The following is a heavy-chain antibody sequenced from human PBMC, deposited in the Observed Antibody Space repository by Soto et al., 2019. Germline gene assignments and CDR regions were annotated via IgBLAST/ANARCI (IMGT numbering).Heavy chain of an antibody. J-gene: IGHJ5*02. CDR3: AKASGRSWYNWFDP. CDR1: GGNFTSYA. Sequence: QVQLVQSGAEVKKPGSSVKVFCQASGGNFTSYAISLVRQAPGPGLEFMGGIVPLFGTTNYAHKFRGRVTVTADESTSTVYMEMSSLRSEDTAVYYCAKASGRSWYNWFDPWGQGTLVTVST. CDR2: IVPLFGTT. D-gene: IGHD6-13*01. V-gene: IGHV1-69*01.